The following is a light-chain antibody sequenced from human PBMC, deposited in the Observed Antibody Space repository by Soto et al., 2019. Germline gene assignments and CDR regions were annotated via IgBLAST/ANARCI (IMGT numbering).Light chain of an antibody. J-gene: IGKJ1*01. CDR1: QSFSSRY. CDR2: GAS. Sequence: ENVLTQSPVTLSLSPGERATLSCRASQSFSSRYLAWYQQKPGQAPRLLIYGASRRAPGIPERFSGSGSGTDFTLTISRLEPEDFAVYYCQQYLTSPKTFGQGTKVDIK. V-gene: IGKV3-20*01. CDR3: QQYLTSPKT.